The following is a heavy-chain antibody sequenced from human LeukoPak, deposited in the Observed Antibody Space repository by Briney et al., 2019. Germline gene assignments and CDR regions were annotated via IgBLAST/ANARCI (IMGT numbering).Heavy chain of an antibody. CDR2: ISRDGDTT. D-gene: IGHD1-20*01. CDR3: ARDQITGSLDV. CDR1: GFTFSNYC. V-gene: IGHV3-74*01. J-gene: IGHJ6*01. Sequence: PGGSLTLSCAASGFTFSNYCMHWVRQAPGKGLVWVARISRDGDTTSYADSVMGRFTISRDNAKNTVSLHMTSLRVDDTAIYYCARDQITGSLDVWGQGTTVTVSS.